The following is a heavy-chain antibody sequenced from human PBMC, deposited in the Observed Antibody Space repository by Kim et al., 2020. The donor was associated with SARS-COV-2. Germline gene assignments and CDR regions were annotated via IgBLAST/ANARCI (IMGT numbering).Heavy chain of an antibody. CDR1: GFTFSSYA. V-gene: IGHV3-23*01. J-gene: IGHJ6*02. CDR2: ISGSGGST. D-gene: IGHD6-6*01. CDR3: AKPLSQFSSSWPLSGYYYYGMDV. Sequence: GGSLRLSCAASGFTFSSYAMSWVRQAPGKGLEWVSAISGSGGSTYYADSVKGRFTISRDNSKNTLYLQMNSLRAEDTAVYYCAKPLSQFSSSWPLSGYYYYGMDVWGQGTTVTVSS.